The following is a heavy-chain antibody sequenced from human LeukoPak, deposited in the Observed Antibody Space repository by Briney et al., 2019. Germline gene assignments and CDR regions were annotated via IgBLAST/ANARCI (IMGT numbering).Heavy chain of an antibody. CDR2: IYPGDSDT. Sequence: GESLKISCKGSGYSFTSYWIGWVRQMPGKGLEWMGIIYPGDSDTRYSPSFQGQVTTSADKSISTAYLQWSSLKASDTAMYYCARRIIAVAGTTEWAFDIWGQGTMVTVSS. CDR3: ARRIIAVAGTTEWAFDI. D-gene: IGHD6-19*01. V-gene: IGHV5-51*01. J-gene: IGHJ3*02. CDR1: GYSFTSYW.